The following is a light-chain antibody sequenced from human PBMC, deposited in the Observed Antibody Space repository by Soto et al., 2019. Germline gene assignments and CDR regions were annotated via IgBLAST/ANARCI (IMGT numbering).Light chain of an antibody. CDR2: AES. CDR3: QQYNNWPPRFT. Sequence: EIVMTQSPATLSVSPGDTATLSCRASQSVSSNLAWFQQKAGQAPSLLIYAESIRATGIPARFSGSGSGTEFTLTISSLQSEDFAVYYCQQYNNWPPRFTFGPGTKVDIK. CDR1: QSVSSN. J-gene: IGKJ3*01. V-gene: IGKV3-15*01.